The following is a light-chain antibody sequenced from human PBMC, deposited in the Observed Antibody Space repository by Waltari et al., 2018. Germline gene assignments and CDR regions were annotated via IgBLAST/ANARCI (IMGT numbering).Light chain of an antibody. CDR1: QSVSRS. J-gene: IGKJ1*01. CDR3: EHYVRLPAT. CDR2: GAS. Sequence: IVLTQSPGTLSLSPGERATLSCRASQSVSRSLAWYQQKPGQAPQLLIYGASTRATGIPDRFTGSGSGTDFSLTISSLEPEDFAIYFCEHYVRLPATFGQGTKVESK. V-gene: IGKV3-20*01.